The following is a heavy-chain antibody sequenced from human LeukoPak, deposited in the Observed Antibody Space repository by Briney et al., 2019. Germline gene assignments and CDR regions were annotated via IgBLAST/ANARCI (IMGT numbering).Heavy chain of an antibody. J-gene: IGHJ4*02. CDR3: AREGGNIVATTYFDY. Sequence: ASVKVSCKASGYTFTSYYMHWVRQAPGQGLEWMGIINPSGGSTSYAQKFQGRVTMTRDTSMSTVYMELSSLRSEDTAVYYCAREGGNIVATTYFDYWGQGTLVTVSS. CDR1: GYTFTSYY. V-gene: IGHV1-46*01. CDR2: INPSGGST. D-gene: IGHD5-12*01.